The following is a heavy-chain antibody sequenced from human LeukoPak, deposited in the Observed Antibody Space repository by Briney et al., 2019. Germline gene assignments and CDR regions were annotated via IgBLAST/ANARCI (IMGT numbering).Heavy chain of an antibody. Sequence: GGSLRLSCAASGFTFSSYAMSWVRQAPGKGLEWVSAIGGGGGSTYFADPVKGRFTISRDNSKNTLYLQMNSLRAEDTAIYYCAKGISISWYSASDYWGQGTLVTVSS. CDR1: GFTFSSYA. J-gene: IGHJ4*02. V-gene: IGHV3-23*01. CDR2: IGGGGGST. CDR3: AKGISISWYSASDY. D-gene: IGHD6-13*01.